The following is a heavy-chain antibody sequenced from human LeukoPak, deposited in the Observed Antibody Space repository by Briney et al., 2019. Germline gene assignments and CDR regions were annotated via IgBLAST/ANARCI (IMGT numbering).Heavy chain of an antibody. Sequence: KPSQTLSLTCAVSGGSISSGGYSWSWIRQPPGKGLEWIGYIYHSGSTNYNPSLKSRVTISVDTSKNQFSLKLSSVTAADTAVYYCARGRKGYSSSSSYYFDYWGQGTLVTVSS. V-gene: IGHV4-30-2*01. D-gene: IGHD6-6*01. CDR3: ARGRKGYSSSSSYYFDY. J-gene: IGHJ4*02. CDR1: GGSISSGGYS. CDR2: IYHSGST.